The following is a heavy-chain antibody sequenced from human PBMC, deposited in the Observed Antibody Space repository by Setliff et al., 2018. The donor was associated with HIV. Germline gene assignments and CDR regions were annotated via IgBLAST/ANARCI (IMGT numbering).Heavy chain of an antibody. J-gene: IGHJ5*02. CDR3: ARGRRYDFWSGSHDWFDP. CDR2: INHSGST. D-gene: IGHD3-3*01. CDR1: GGSFSGYY. Sequence: KTSETLSLTCAVYGGSFSGYYWSWIRQPPGKGLEWIGEINHSGSTNYNPSLKSRVTISVDTSKNQFSLKLSSVTAADTAVYYCARGRRYDFWSGSHDWFDPWGQGTLVTVSS. V-gene: IGHV4-34*01.